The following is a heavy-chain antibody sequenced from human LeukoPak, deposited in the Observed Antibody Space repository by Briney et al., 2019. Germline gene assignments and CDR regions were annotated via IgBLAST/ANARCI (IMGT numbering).Heavy chain of an antibody. CDR1: RFTFSNYW. J-gene: IGHJ4*02. V-gene: IGHV3-7*01. D-gene: IGHD2-21*01. Sequence: GGSLRLSCAASRFTFSNYWLTWVRQGPGKGLEWVANINEDGGEKNYLDSVKGRFTVSRDNPKNLLYLQMNSPRAEDTAMYYCARGPFVVISAPGYWGQGTLVTVSS. CDR2: INEDGGEK. CDR3: ARGPFVVISAPGY.